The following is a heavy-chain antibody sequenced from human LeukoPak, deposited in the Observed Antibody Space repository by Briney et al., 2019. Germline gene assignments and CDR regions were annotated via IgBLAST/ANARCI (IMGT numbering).Heavy chain of an antibody. D-gene: IGHD6-19*01. V-gene: IGHV3-23*01. CDR3: ARGLAGAVNVMDV. J-gene: IGHJ6*02. Sequence: GGSLRLSCAASGFTFSSYAMSWVRQAPGKGLEWVSAISGSGGSTYYADSVKGRFTISRDNSKNTLYLQMNSLRAEDTAVYYCARGLAGAVNVMDVWGQGTTVTVSS. CDR1: GFTFSSYA. CDR2: ISGSGGST.